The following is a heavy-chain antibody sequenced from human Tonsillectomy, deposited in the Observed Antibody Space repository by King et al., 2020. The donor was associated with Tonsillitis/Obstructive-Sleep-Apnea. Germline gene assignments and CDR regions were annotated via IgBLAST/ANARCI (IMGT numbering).Heavy chain of an antibody. CDR1: GGSFSGFY. D-gene: IGHD2-15*01. V-gene: IGHV4-34*01. CDR2: INHSGNT. Sequence: VQLQQWGAGLLKPSETLSLTCAVYGGSFSGFYWNWIRQPPGKGLEWIGEINHSGNTNYKPSRKSRVTISVDTSMNQFSLKLTSVTAADTAVYYCARAPYCSGGRCFDDAFDIWGQGTMVTVSS. CDR3: ARAPYCSGGRCFDDAFDI. J-gene: IGHJ3*02.